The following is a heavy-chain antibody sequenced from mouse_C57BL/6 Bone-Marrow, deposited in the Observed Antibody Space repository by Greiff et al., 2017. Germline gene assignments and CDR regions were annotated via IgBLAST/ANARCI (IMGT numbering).Heavy chain of an antibody. CDR3: ARLGLGNYFDY. CDR2: IHPNSGST. Sequence: QVQLQQPGDELVKPGASVKLSCKASGYTFTSYWMHWVKQRPGQGLEWIGMIHPNSGSTNYNEKFKSKATLTVDKSSSTAYMQLSSLTSEDSAVYYCARLGLGNYFDYWGQGTTLTVSS. D-gene: IGHD3-3*01. CDR1: GYTFTSYW. J-gene: IGHJ2*01. V-gene: IGHV1-64*01.